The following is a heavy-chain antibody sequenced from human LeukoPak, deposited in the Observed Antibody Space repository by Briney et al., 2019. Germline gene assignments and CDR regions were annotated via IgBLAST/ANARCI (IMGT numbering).Heavy chain of an antibody. CDR3: ARAYSNYHNWFDP. Sequence: SETLSLTCTVSGGSISSYYWSWIRQPPGKGLEWIGYIYYSGSTNYNPSLKSRATISVDTSKNQFSLKLSSVTAADTAVYYCARAYSNYHNWFDPWGQGTLVTVSS. CDR2: IYYSGST. CDR1: GGSISSYY. D-gene: IGHD4-4*01. J-gene: IGHJ5*02. V-gene: IGHV4-59*01.